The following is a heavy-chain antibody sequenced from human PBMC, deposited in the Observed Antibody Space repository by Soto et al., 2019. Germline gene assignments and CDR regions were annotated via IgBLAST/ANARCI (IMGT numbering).Heavy chain of an antibody. CDR2: IIPIFGTA. Sequence: ASVKVSCKASGGTFSSYAISWVRQAPGQGLEWMGGIIPIFGTANYAQKFQGRVTITADESTSTAYMKLSSLRSEDTAVYYCARWGKFSVTNPIYYYYYGMDVWGQGTTVTVSS. CDR3: ARWGKFSVTNPIYYYYYGMDV. V-gene: IGHV1-69*13. D-gene: IGHD4-17*01. CDR1: GGTFSSYA. J-gene: IGHJ6*02.